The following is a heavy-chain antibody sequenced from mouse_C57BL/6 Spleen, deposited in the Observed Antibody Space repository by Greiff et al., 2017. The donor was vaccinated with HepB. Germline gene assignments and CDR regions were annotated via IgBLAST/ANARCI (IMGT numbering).Heavy chain of an antibody. J-gene: IGHJ1*03. D-gene: IGHD1-1*01. CDR3: ATPYYGSSYEGYFDV. CDR2: IWRGGST. CDR1: GFSLTSYG. Sequence: VQLQQSGPGLVQPSQSLSITCTVSGFSLTSYGVHWVRQSPGKGLEWLGVIWRGGSTDYNAAFMSRLSITKDNSKSQVFFKMNSLQADDTAIYYCATPYYGSSYEGYFDVWGTGTTVTVSS. V-gene: IGHV2-5*01.